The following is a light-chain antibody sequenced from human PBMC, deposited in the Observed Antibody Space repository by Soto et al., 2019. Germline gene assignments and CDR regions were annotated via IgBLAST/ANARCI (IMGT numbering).Light chain of an antibody. V-gene: IGKV1-33*01. CDR3: QQDNSMLS. Sequence: DIQMTQSPSSLSASVGDRVTIACQSSHDVSRNLNWFQQKPGEAPKLLIYDASNLERGVPSRVSESGSGTDFTFTISSLQPEDVATYYCQQDNSMLSFGGGTEIELK. CDR1: HDVSRN. J-gene: IGKJ4*01. CDR2: DAS.